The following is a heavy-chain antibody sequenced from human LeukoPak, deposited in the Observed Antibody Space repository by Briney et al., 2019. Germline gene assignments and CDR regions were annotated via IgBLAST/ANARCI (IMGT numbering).Heavy chain of an antibody. D-gene: IGHD5-12*01. CDR1: GGSISSYY. Sequence: PSETLSLTCTVSGGSISSYYWSWIRQPPGKGLEWIGYIYYSGSTNYNPSLKSRVTISVDTSKNQFSLKLSSVTAADTAVYYCARGDIVATYFDYWGQGTLVTVSS. CDR3: ARGDIVATYFDY. CDR2: IYYSGST. V-gene: IGHV4-59*01. J-gene: IGHJ4*02.